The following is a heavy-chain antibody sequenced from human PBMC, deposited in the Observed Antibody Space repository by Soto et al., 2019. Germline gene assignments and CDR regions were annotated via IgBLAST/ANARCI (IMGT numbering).Heavy chain of an antibody. V-gene: IGHV1-69*13. D-gene: IGHD2-2*01. CDR1: GCTFSSYG. CDR2: INPSYGTA. Sequence: ASVKVSCKASGCTFSSYGINCVRQSPGQGLEWMGIINPSYGTATYAQKFQGRVTITADESTSTAYMEPSSLRSEDTAVYYCARHGDQLPPFPYYYGMDVWGQGTTVTVSS. CDR3: ARHGDQLPPFPYYYGMDV. J-gene: IGHJ6*02.